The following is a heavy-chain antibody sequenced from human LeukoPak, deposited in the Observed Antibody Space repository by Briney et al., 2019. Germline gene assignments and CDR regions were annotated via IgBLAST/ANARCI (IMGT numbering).Heavy chain of an antibody. Sequence: SETLSLTCTVSGGSISSYYWSWIRQPPGKGLEWIGYIYYSGSTNYNPSLKSRVTISVDTSKNQFSLKLSSVTAADTAVYYCARDRGYDYVWRSYRYDYWGQGTLVTVSS. V-gene: IGHV4-59*01. CDR1: GGSISSYY. CDR2: IYYSGST. CDR3: ARDRGYDYVWRSYRYDY. J-gene: IGHJ4*02. D-gene: IGHD3-16*02.